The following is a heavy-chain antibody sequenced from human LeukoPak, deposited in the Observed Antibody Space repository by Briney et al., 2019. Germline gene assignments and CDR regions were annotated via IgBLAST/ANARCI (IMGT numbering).Heavy chain of an antibody. D-gene: IGHD5-24*01. Sequence: GGSLRLSCAASGFNFNTYTMNWVRQAPGKGLEWVSSISSDSSYIYYADAVHGRFTVSRDNAKYSLYLQMNSLRAEDTAVYYCAKDPLLEALDYWGQGTLVTVSS. CDR1: GFNFNTYT. J-gene: IGHJ4*02. CDR3: AKDPLLEALDY. CDR2: ISSDSSYI. V-gene: IGHV3-21*01.